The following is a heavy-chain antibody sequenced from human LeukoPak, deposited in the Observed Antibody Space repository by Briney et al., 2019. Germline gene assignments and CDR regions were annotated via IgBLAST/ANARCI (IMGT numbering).Heavy chain of an antibody. D-gene: IGHD6-19*01. Sequence: PSETLSLTCTVSDASIRTYYWNWMRQPPRKGLEWIAYTSYSGITKYNPSLNGRATISIDTSRNQLSLRLTSVTPADTALYYCARGFSTTVAGAGDNWGQGTMVTVSS. V-gene: IGHV4-59*01. CDR1: DASIRTYY. CDR3: ARGFSTTVAGAGDN. J-gene: IGHJ3*01. CDR2: TSYSGIT.